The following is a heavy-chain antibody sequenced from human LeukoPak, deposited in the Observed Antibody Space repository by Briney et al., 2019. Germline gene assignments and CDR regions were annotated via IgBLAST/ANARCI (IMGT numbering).Heavy chain of an antibody. V-gene: IGHV3-30*18. J-gene: IGHJ4*02. CDR1: GFTFSSYV. CDR3: AKDRGYSGYGYFDY. D-gene: IGHD5-12*01. CDR2: ISYDGSNK. Sequence: GGSLRLSCAASGFTFSSYVMHWVRQAPGKGLEWVAVISYDGSNKYYADSVKGRFTISRDNSKNTLYLQMNSLRAEDTAVYYCAKDRGYSGYGYFDYWGQGTLVTVSS.